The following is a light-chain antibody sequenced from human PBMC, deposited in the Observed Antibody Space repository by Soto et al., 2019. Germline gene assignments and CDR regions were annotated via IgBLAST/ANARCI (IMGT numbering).Light chain of an antibody. CDR1: PSHIAAGYD. V-gene: IGLV1-40*01. CDR3: QSYDTSLSASI. CDR2: DNT. J-gene: IGLJ2*01. Sequence: SVLTQPHSVSGAPGQKVTISYKGIPSHIAAGYDVHWYQQLSGTAPILLIHDNTNRPSGVPDRFSASESATSASLAITGLPSEDEADYYCQSYDTSLSASIFGGGTKLTVL.